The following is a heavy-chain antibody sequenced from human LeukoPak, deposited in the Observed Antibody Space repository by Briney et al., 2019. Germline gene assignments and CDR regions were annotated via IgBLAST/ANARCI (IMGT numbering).Heavy chain of an antibody. CDR3: ARGTSGYIYALRN. D-gene: IGHD5-18*01. CDR1: GGSISSSTYY. J-gene: IGHJ4*02. Sequence: SETLSLTCTVSGGSISSSTYYWAWIRQPPGKGLEWIGSLYYTGVTFYNPSLKSRVTMSVATSKNELSLKVASVTAADTAGYFCARGTSGYIYALRNWGQGALVTVSS. CDR2: LYYTGVT. V-gene: IGHV4-39*07.